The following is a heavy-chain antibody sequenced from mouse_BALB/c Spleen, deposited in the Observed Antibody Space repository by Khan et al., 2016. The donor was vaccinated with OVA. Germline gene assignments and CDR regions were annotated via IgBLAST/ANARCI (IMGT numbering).Heavy chain of an antibody. CDR3: TNGNYGWFAY. D-gene: IGHD2-1*01. J-gene: IGHJ3*01. CDR2: ISSAATYT. CDR1: GFTFSSFV. V-gene: IGHV5-9-1*01. Sequence: EVKLEESGGGLVEPGGSLKLSCAASGFTFSSFVMSWVRQTPEKRLEWVATISSAATYTYYPDSIKGRFTISRDNAKNTLYLHMNSLRSDDTAIYYCTNGNYGWFAYWGRGTLVTVST.